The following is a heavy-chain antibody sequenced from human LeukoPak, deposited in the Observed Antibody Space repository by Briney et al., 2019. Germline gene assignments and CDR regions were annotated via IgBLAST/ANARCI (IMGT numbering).Heavy chain of an antibody. CDR2: INHSGST. CDR3: ASSCTNGVCYLY. D-gene: IGHD2-8*01. CDR1: GGSFSGYY. Sequence: ETLSLTCAVYGGSFSGYYWSWIRQPPGKGLEWIGEINHSGSTNYNPSLKSRVTISVDTSKNQFSLKLSSVTAADTAVYYCASSCTNGVCYLYWGQGTLVTVSS. J-gene: IGHJ4*02. V-gene: IGHV4-34*01.